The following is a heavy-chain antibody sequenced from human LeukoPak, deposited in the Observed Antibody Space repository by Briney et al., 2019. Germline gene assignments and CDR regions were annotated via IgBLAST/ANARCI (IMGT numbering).Heavy chain of an antibody. Sequence: PGGSLRLSCAASGFTVSTNYMSWVSQAPGKGLEWVSLIYSGGTTYYADSVKGRFTISRDSSKNKLYLQMNSLRAEDTAVYYCARDRGHTTDYWGQGTLVTVSS. J-gene: IGHJ4*02. CDR2: IYSGGTT. D-gene: IGHD1-14*01. CDR3: ARDRGHTTDY. V-gene: IGHV3-53*01. CDR1: GFTVSTNY.